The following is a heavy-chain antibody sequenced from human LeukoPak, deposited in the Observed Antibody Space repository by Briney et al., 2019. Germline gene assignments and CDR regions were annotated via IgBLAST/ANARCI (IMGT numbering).Heavy chain of an antibody. Sequence: ASVKVSCKASGYTFTSYGISWVRQAPGQGLEWMGWISAYNGNTNYAQKLQGRVTMTTDTSTSTAYMELRSLRSDDTAVYYCASSGWYLGISLEQKPDAFDIWGQGTMVTVSS. CDR2: ISAYNGNT. J-gene: IGHJ3*02. V-gene: IGHV1-18*01. D-gene: IGHD6-19*01. CDR1: GYTFTSYG. CDR3: ASSGWYLGISLEQKPDAFDI.